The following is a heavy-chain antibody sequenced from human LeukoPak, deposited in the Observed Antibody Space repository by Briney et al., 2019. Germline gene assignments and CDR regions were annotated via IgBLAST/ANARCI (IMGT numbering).Heavy chain of an antibody. CDR2: FHSSGST. D-gene: IGHD5-12*01. Sequence: PSETLSLTCAVSGASINSSTYFWGWVRQPPGKGLEWVGSFHSSGSTYYSPSLKSRVTISVDTSKNQFSLKVRSVTAADTAVYYCARLGGGYDLYYFDYWGQGTLVPVFS. V-gene: IGHV4-39*01. CDR3: ARLGGGYDLYYFDY. CDR1: GASINSSTYF. J-gene: IGHJ4*02.